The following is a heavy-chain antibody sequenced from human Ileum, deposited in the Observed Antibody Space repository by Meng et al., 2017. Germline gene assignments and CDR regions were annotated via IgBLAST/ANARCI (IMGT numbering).Heavy chain of an antibody. Sequence: GGSLRLSCAAPGFIFNIHALHWVRQAPGKGLEWISIISFDGSDKYYAASVRGRFTISRDNSKNMLYLQMNSLRAEDTAVYYCVRGKSSVCSGGSCYSTGFDPWGQGTLVTVSS. V-gene: IGHV3-30*01. D-gene: IGHD2-15*01. CDR2: ISFDGSDK. J-gene: IGHJ5*02. CDR1: GFIFNIHA. CDR3: VRGKSSVCSGGSCYSTGFDP.